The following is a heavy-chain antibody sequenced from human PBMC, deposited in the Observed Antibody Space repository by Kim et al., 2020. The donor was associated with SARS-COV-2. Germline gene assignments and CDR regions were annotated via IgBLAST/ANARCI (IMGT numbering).Heavy chain of an antibody. CDR1: GFTFGDYA. V-gene: IGHV3-9*01. CDR2: ISWNSGSI. CDR3: AKDMRQGRNYYDSSGYYPYYYYYGMDV. Sequence: GGSLRLSCAASGFTFGDYAMHWVRQAPGKGLEWVSGISWNSGSIGYADSVKGRFTISRDNAKNSLYLQMNSLRAEDTALYYCAKDMRQGRNYYDSSGYYPYYYYYGMDVWGQGTTVTVSS. D-gene: IGHD3-22*01. J-gene: IGHJ6*02.